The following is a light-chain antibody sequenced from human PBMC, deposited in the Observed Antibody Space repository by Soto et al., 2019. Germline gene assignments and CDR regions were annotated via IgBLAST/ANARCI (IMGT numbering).Light chain of an antibody. CDR2: EVT. Sequence: QSVLTQPPSASGSPGQSVTISCTGTSSDVGAYNYVSWYQQHPGKAPKVIIYEVTKRPSGVPDRLPGSKSGNTASLTVSGLQAEDEADYYCSSYAGNNIYVFGSGTKVTVL. J-gene: IGLJ1*01. CDR1: SSDVGAYNY. CDR3: SSYAGNNIYV. V-gene: IGLV2-8*01.